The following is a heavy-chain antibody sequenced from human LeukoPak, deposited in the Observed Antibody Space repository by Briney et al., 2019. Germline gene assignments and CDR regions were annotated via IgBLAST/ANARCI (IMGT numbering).Heavy chain of an antibody. CDR1: GFTFSSYW. V-gene: IGHV3-30-3*01. CDR3: ARDLLRPGVTDHFDY. D-gene: IGHD2-21*02. CDR2: ISYDGSNK. J-gene: IGHJ4*02. Sequence: PGGSLRLSCAVSGFTFSSYWMHWVRQAPGKGLEWVAVISYDGSNKYYADSVKGRFTISRDNSKNTLYLQMNSLRAEDTAVYYCARDLLRPGVTDHFDYWGQGTLVTVSS.